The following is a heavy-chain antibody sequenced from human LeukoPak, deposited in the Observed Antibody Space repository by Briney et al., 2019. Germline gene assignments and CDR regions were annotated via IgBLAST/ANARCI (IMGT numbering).Heavy chain of an antibody. Sequence: GGSLRLSCAASGFTFSSYGMHWVRQAPGKGLEWVAFIRYDGSNKYYADSVKGRFTISRDNSKNTLYLQMNSLRAEDTAVYYCAKQANWGWGSAFDIWGQGTMVTVSS. D-gene: IGHD7-27*01. CDR3: AKQANWGWGSAFDI. CDR2: IRYDGSNK. V-gene: IGHV3-30*02. CDR1: GFTFSSYG. J-gene: IGHJ3*02.